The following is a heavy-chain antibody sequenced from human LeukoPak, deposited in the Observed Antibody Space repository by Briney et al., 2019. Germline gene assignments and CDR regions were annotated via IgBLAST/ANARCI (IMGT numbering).Heavy chain of an antibody. V-gene: IGHV3-21*01. D-gene: IGHD2-15*01. J-gene: IGHJ6*02. Sequence: PGGSLRLSCAASGFTFSSYSMNWVRQAPGRGLEWVSSVSSTSSYMYYADSVKGRFTISRDNPKNSLYLQMTSLRAEDTAVYYCARGGGPYGMDVWGQGTTVTVSS. CDR1: GFTFSSYS. CDR2: VSSTSSYM. CDR3: ARGGGPYGMDV.